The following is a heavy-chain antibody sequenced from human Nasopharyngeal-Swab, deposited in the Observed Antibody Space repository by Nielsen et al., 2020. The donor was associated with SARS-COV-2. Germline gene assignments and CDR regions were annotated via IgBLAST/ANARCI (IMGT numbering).Heavy chain of an antibody. Sequence: ASVKVSCKVSGYTLTELSMHWVRQAPGKGLEWMGGFDPEDGETIYAQKFQGRVTITADKSTRTVYMELRDLRSEDTAVYYCARGDDDYTNSWFDPWGQGTLVTVSS. V-gene: IGHV1-24*01. CDR2: FDPEDGET. CDR1: GYTLTELS. J-gene: IGHJ5*02. D-gene: IGHD4-11*01. CDR3: ARGDDDYTNSWFDP.